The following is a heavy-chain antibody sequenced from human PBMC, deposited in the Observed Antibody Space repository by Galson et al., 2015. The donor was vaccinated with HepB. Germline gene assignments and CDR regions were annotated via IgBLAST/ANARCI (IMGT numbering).Heavy chain of an antibody. J-gene: IGHJ4*02. V-gene: IGHV3-23*02. CDR2: ISGSGGST. Sequence: SLRLSCAASGFTFNSYAMSWVRQAPGKGLEWVSTISGSGGSTFYGDSVKGRLILSRHNSKKTLYLQMNSLRAGDTAVYYCARDRFRSYDFLTGGVTGYYFDYWGQGTLVTVSS. D-gene: IGHD3-9*01. CDR3: ARDRFRSYDFLTGGVTGYYFDY. CDR1: GFTFNSYA.